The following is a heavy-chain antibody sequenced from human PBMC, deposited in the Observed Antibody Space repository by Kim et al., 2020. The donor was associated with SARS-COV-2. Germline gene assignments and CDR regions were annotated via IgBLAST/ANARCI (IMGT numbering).Heavy chain of an antibody. Sequence: SETLSLTCAVYGGSFSGYYWSWIRQPPGKGLEWIGEINHSGSTNYNPSLKSRVTISVDTSKNQFSLKLSSVTAADTAVYYCARGLIGPPVATTSYFDYWGQGTLVTVSS. D-gene: IGHD1-1*01. CDR3: ARGLIGPPVATTSYFDY. CDR2: INHSGST. CDR1: GGSFSGYY. V-gene: IGHV4-34*01. J-gene: IGHJ4*02.